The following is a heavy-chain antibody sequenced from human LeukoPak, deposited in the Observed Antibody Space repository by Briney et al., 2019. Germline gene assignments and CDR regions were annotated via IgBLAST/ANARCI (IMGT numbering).Heavy chain of an antibody. D-gene: IGHD6-13*01. CDR3: ATGRAAAGTMEYYYYYMDV. J-gene: IGHJ6*03. CDR2: INPNSGGT. CDR1: GYTFTGYY. Sequence: GASVKVSCKASGYTFTGYYMHWVRQAPGQGLEWMGWINPNSGGTNYAQKFQGRVTMTRDTSISTAYMELSRLRSDDTAVYYCATGRAAAGTMEYYYYYMDVWGKGTTVTVSS. V-gene: IGHV1-2*02.